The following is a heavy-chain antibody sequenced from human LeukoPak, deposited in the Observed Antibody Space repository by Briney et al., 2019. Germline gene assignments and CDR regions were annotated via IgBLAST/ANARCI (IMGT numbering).Heavy chain of an antibody. CDR1: GFAFSSFS. J-gene: IGHJ4*02. D-gene: IGHD5-12*01. CDR2: ISGSSSTR. CDR3: ANPQSRGYDYLDY. V-gene: IGHV3-48*01. Sequence: GGSLRLSCAASGFAFSSFSMNWVRQAPGKGLGWVSYISGSSSTRYYADSVKGRFTISRDNSKNTLYLQMNSLRGEDTTVYYCANPQSRGYDYLDYWGQGTLVTVSS.